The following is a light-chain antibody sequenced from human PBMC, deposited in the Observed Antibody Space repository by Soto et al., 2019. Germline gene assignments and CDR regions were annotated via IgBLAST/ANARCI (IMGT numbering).Light chain of an antibody. CDR2: DVS. V-gene: IGKV3-11*01. J-gene: IGKJ4*01. Sequence: EIVLTQSPATLSLSPGERATLSCRASQSVSSYLVWYQQKPGQAPRLLIYDVSNRATGIPARFSGSGSGTDFTLTITSLEPEDFAVYYCQQRSNWPPMLTFGGGTKVEIK. CDR3: QQRSNWPPMLT. CDR1: QSVSSY.